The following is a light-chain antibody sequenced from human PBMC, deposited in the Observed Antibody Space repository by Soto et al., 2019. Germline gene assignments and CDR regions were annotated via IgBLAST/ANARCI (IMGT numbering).Light chain of an antibody. CDR3: EQRYNWPLT. J-gene: IGKJ4*01. Sequence: EIVLTQSPATLSLSPGERATLSCRAGQSISNQLAWYQQKPGQAPRLLMYDASKRPTDIPARFSGSGSGTVFTLTISSLEPEDFAVYYCEQRYNWPLTFGGGTKVEIK. CDR1: QSISNQ. CDR2: DAS. V-gene: IGKV3-11*01.